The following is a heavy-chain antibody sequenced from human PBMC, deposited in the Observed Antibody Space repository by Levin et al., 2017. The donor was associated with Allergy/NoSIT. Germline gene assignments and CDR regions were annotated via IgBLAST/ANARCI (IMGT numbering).Heavy chain of an antibody. CDR2: ISGAGDTT. J-gene: IGHJ4*02. D-gene: IGHD2-15*01. CDR3: AKEGVRYCIEGLCG. Sequence: GGSLRLSCAASGFTFSSYSMSWVRQAPGKGLEWVSAISGAGDTTYYADSVKGRFSTSRDNSKNTLYLQLSSLRAEDTAIYYCAKEGVRYCIEGLCGWGQGTLVTVSS. CDR1: GFTFSSYS. V-gene: IGHV3-23*01.